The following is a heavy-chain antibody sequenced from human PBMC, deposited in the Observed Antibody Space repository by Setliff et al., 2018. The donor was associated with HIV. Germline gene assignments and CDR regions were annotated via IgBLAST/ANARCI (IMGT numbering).Heavy chain of an antibody. CDR3: ALPYCGGGNCWSSASLPPAGWFDP. CDR2: IIPMYGVA. J-gene: IGHJ5*02. Sequence: SVKVSCKASGGTFGSYVISWVRQAPGQGPEWMGGIIPMYGVANYAQKFQGRVTITTDESTSTAYMELSSLRSEDTAVYYCALPYCGGGNCWSSASLPPAGWFDPWGQGTLVTVSS. V-gene: IGHV1-69*05. CDR1: GGTFGSYV. D-gene: IGHD2-15*01.